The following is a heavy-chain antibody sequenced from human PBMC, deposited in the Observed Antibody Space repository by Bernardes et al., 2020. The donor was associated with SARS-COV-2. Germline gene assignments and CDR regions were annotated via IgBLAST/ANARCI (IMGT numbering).Heavy chain of an antibody. D-gene: IGHD3-3*01. V-gene: IGHV3-21*01. CDR1: GFTFSSYS. J-gene: IGHJ6*02. CDR3: ARVPEVDFWSGYPGDYYGMDV. Sequence: GGSLRLSCAASGFTFSSYSMNWVRQAPGKGLEWVSSISSSSSYIYYADSVKGRFTISRDNAKNSLYLQMNSLRAEDTAVYYCARVPEVDFWSGYPGDYYGMDVWGQGTTVTVSS. CDR2: ISSSSSYI.